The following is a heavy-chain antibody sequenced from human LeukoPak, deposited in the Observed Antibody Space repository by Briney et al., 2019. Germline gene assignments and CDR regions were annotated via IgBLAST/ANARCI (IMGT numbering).Heavy chain of an antibody. CDR2: ITSRGSNT. V-gene: IGHV3-23*01. J-gene: IGHJ4*02. Sequence: PGGSLRLSCAASGFTFSSYAMSGVRQAPGEGREGVSEITSRGSNTYYADSVKGRLAISRDNYKKTLYLQMNSLRAEDTAIYYCAKPSSTGWYVDSWGQGTLVTVSS. D-gene: IGHD6-19*01. CDR3: AKPSSTGWYVDS. CDR1: GFTFSSYA.